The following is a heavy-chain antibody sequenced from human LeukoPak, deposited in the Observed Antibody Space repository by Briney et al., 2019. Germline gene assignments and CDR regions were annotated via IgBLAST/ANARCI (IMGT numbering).Heavy chain of an antibody. J-gene: IGHJ4*02. CDR3: AKRGVVIRVFLVGFHKEAYYFDS. V-gene: IGHV3-23*01. D-gene: IGHD3-10*01. Sequence: GGSLRLSCAVSGITLSNYGMSWVRQAPGKGLEWVAGLSGSGGGINYADSVQGWFTISRDNPKNTLYLQMNSLRAEDTAVYFCAKRGVVIRVFLVGFHKEAYYFDSWGQGALVTVSS. CDR2: LSGSGGGI. CDR1: GITLSNYG.